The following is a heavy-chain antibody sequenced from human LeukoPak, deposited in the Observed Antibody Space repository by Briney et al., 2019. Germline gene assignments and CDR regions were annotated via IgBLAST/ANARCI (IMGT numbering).Heavy chain of an antibody. D-gene: IGHD1-14*01. Sequence: SETLSLTCAVYGGSFSGYYWSWIRQPPGKGLEWIGEINHSGSTNHNPSLKSRVTISVDTSKNQFSLKLSSVTAADTAVYYCARATQFRRNDYWGQGTLVTVSS. J-gene: IGHJ4*02. CDR1: GGSFSGYY. CDR3: ARATQFRRNDY. V-gene: IGHV4-34*01. CDR2: INHSGST.